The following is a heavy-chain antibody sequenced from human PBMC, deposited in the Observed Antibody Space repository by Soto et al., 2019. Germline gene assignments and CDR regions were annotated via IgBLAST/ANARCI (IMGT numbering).Heavy chain of an antibody. J-gene: IGHJ4*02. CDR2: IYWDDDK. V-gene: IGHV2-5*02. CDR1: GFSLSTSGVA. Sequence: QITLKESGPTLVKSTQTLTLTCAFSGFSLSTSGVAVGWIRQPPGKALEWLALIYWDDDKRYRPSLKSRLTITKDTSNNQVVLTMTNMDPVDTATYFCVHGPGHFEYWGQGTPVTVPS. CDR3: VHGPGHFEY.